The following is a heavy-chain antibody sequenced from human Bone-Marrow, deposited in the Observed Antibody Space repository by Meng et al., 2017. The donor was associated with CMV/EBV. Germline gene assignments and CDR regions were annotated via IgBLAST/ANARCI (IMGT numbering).Heavy chain of an antibody. D-gene: IGHD3-9*01. CDR1: TFSSYA. V-gene: IGHV3-23*01. CDR3: AKDTRADILTGYYIGLDY. Sequence: TFSSYAMSWVRQAPGKGLEWVSTISGSGSSTYYADSVKGRFTVSRDNSKNTLYLQMNSLRAEDTAVYYCAKDTRADILTGYYIGLDYWGQGTLVTVSS. J-gene: IGHJ4*02. CDR2: ISGSGSST.